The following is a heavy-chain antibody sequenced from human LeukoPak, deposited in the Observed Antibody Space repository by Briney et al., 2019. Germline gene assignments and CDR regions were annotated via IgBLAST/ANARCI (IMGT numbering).Heavy chain of an antibody. CDR1: GFPFSSHT. J-gene: IGHJ4*02. CDR2: IGGTNGYS. Sequence: GGSLKLFCAASGFPFSSHTMNWVRQAPGKGLEWVSSIGGTNGYSFYAHSLKGRFTISRDNAKNSLSLLMNNLRAEDTAVYYCTRDQPFSSFDHWGQGILVTVSS. D-gene: IGHD6-13*01. CDR3: TRDQPFSSFDH. V-gene: IGHV3-21*01.